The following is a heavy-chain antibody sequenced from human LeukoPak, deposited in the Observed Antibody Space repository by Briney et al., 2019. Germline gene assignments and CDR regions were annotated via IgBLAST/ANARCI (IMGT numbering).Heavy chain of an antibody. CDR1: GGSISNYY. CDR3: ARAYSSSSATLGY. V-gene: IGHV4-59*01. CDR2: IHNSGKT. J-gene: IGHJ4*02. Sequence: PSETLPLTCTVSGGSISNYYWSWLRQPPGKGLEWIAYIHNSGKTNYNPSLKSRVTISVDMSKNQFSLKVNSVTAADTAMYYCARAYSSSSATLGYWGQGTLVTVSS. D-gene: IGHD5-12*01.